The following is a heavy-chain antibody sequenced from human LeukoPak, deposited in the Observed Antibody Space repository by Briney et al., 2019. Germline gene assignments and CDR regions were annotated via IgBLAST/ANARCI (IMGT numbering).Heavy chain of an antibody. CDR3: ARDRGGSGDY. D-gene: IGHD1-26*01. Sequence: ASVKVSCKASGYTFTGYYMHWVRQAPGQGLEWMGWINPNSGNTGYAQKFQGRVTMTRNTSISTAYMELSSLRSEDTAVCYCARDRGGSGDYWGQGTLVTVSS. J-gene: IGHJ4*02. CDR2: INPNSGNT. V-gene: IGHV1-8*02. CDR1: GYTFTGYY.